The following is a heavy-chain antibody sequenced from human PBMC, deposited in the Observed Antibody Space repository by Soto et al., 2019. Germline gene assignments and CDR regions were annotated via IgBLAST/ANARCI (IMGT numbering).Heavy chain of an antibody. CDR3: ARDSAPLRYCSSTSCYNWFDP. CDR2: IYYSGST. D-gene: IGHD2-2*01. Sequence: QVQLQESGPGLVKPSQTLSLTCTVSGGSISSGDYYWSWIRQPPGKGLEWIGYIYYSGSTYYNPSLKSRVTISVDTSKNQFSLKLSSVTAADTAVYYCARDSAPLRYCSSTSCYNWFDPWGQGTLVTVSS. J-gene: IGHJ5*02. CDR1: GGSISSGDYY. V-gene: IGHV4-30-4*01.